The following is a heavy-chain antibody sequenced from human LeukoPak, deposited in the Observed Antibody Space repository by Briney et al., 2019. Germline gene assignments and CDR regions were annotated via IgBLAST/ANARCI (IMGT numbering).Heavy chain of an antibody. D-gene: IGHD5-24*01. CDR1: GFTFSSYG. CDR2: ISYDGSNK. CDR3: AKVERIVEMNYFDY. V-gene: IGHV3-30*18. J-gene: IGHJ4*02. Sequence: GGSLRLSCAASGFTFSSYGMHWVRQAPGKGLEWVAVISYDGSNKYYADSVKGRFTISRDNSKNTLYLQMNSLRAEDTAVYYCAKVERIVEMNYFDYWGQGTLVTVSS.